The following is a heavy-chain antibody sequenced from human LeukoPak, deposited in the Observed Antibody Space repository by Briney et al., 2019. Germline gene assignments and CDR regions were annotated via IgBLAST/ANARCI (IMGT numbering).Heavy chain of an antibody. J-gene: IGHJ4*02. CDR3: ARAVRGYTYDGPFDY. V-gene: IGHV4-59*08. CDR2: IYYSGST. D-gene: IGHD5-18*01. CDR1: GGSISSYY. Sequence: MTSETLSLTCTVSGGSISSYYWSWIRQPPGKGLEYIGYIYYSGSTNYNASLKSRVIISVDTSKNQFSLKLSSVTAADTAVYYCARAVRGYTYDGPFDYWGQGTLVTVSS.